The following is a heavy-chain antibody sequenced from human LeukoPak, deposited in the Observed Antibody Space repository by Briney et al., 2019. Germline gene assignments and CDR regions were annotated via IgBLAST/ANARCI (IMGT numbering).Heavy chain of an antibody. CDR3: AKPTESYSSGWYRYGMDV. Sequence: ASVKVSCKVSGYTLTELSMHWVRQAPGQGLEWMGIINPCGGSTSYAQKFQGRVTMTRDTSTSTVYMELSSLRSEDTAVHYCAKPTESYSSGWYRYGMDVWGQGTTVTVSS. D-gene: IGHD6-19*01. V-gene: IGHV1-46*01. CDR1: GYTLTELS. J-gene: IGHJ6*02. CDR2: INPCGGST.